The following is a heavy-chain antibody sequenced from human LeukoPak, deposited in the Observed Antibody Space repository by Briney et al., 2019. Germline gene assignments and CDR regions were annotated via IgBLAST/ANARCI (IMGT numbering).Heavy chain of an antibody. V-gene: IGHV4-34*01. CDR2: INHSGST. CDR1: GGSFSGYY. D-gene: IGHD3-16*02. Sequence: PSETLSLTCAVYGGSFSGYYWSWIRQPPGKGLEWIGEINHSGSTNYNPSLKSRVTISVDTSKNQFSLKLSSVTAADTAVYYCARGSDYDYVWGSYRPKGTIDYWGQGTLVTVSS. CDR3: ARGSDYDYVWGSYRPKGTIDY. J-gene: IGHJ4*02.